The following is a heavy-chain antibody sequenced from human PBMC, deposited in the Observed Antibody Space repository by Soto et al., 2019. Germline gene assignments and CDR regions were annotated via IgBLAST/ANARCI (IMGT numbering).Heavy chain of an antibody. CDR3: AKTVTFNGYYYAFDY. Sequence: EVQLSESGGGLVQPGGSLRLSCAASGFSFAGYALTWVRLAPGKGLEWVASISGGGGSTYYADSVKGRFSISRDNSNRMVYLQMGSLTAGDTAVYYGAKTVTFNGYYYAFDYWGQGTRVTVSS. V-gene: IGHV3-23*01. CDR1: GFSFAGYA. D-gene: IGHD3-22*01. J-gene: IGHJ4*02. CDR2: ISGGGGST.